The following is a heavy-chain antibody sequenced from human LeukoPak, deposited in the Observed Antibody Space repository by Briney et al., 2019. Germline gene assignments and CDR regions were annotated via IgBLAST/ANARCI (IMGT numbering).Heavy chain of an antibody. Sequence: GGSLRLSCAASGFTFSSFWMHWARQAPGKGLVWVSRINSYGSSTTCADSVKGRFTISRDNAKNTLYLQMNSLRAEDTAVYYCARGLVHDTSGYYSDYWGQGTLVTVSS. J-gene: IGHJ4*02. D-gene: IGHD3-22*01. CDR3: ARGLVHDTSGYYSDY. V-gene: IGHV3-74*01. CDR2: INSYGSST. CDR1: GFTFSSFW.